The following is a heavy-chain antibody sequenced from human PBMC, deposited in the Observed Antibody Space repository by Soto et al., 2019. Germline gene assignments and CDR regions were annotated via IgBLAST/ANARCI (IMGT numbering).Heavy chain of an antibody. Sequence: QVQLVESGGGVVQPERSLRLSCAASGFTFSRQAMHWVRQAPGRGLEWVAVIWYHGIDKYYADSVKGRFTISRDNSKNTVYLQMNSLRGEDTAVYYCATGFLGLCTGGNCPLYDWGQGTLVTVSS. J-gene: IGHJ4*02. V-gene: IGHV3-33*01. CDR2: IWYHGIDK. D-gene: IGHD2-15*01. CDR1: GFTFSRQA. CDR3: ATGFLGLCTGGNCPLYD.